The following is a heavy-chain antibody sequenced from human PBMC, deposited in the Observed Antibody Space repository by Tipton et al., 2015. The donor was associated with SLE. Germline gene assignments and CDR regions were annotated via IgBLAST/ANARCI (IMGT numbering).Heavy chain of an antibody. V-gene: IGHV1-18*01. D-gene: IGHD1-14*01. CDR2: ISAYNGDT. CDR3: ARDALYYRNAFDI. CDR1: GYTFTSYG. J-gene: IGHJ3*02. Sequence: QLVQSGAEVKKPGAAVKVSCKTSGYTFTSYGICWVRQAPGQGLEWMGWISAYNGDTNYAQKFQGRVTMTTDTSTSTAYMELRSLRSDDTAVYYCARDALYYRNAFDIWGQGTMVTVSS.